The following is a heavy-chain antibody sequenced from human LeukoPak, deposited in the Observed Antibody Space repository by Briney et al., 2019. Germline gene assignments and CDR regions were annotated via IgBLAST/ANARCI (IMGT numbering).Heavy chain of an antibody. CDR2: IYYTGNT. D-gene: IGHD3-10*01. Sequence: PSETLSLTCTVSGGSVSSGTYYWSWIRQPPGKGLEWTGHIYYTGNTHYVPSLKSRVTMSVDTPKNQFSLKLTSVTAADTAVYYCARGTNYYGSGDYWGQGTLVTVST. CDR3: ARGTNYYGSGDY. CDR1: GGSVSSGTYY. V-gene: IGHV4-61*01. J-gene: IGHJ4*02.